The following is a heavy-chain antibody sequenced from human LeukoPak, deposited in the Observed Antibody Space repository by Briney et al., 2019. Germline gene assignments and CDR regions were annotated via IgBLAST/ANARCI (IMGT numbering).Heavy chain of an antibody. CDR3: AHPSTPDYGGLDY. CDR2: ITGSGGSI. CDR1: GFTFRLYV. Sequence: PGGSLRLSCAASGFTFRLYVMTWVRQAPGKGLEWLSAITGSGGSIYYADSVRGRFTISRDNSKSTLYLQMNSLRAEDTAVYYCAHPSTPDYGGLDYWGQGTLVTVSS. J-gene: IGHJ4*02. V-gene: IGHV3-23*01. D-gene: IGHD4-17*01.